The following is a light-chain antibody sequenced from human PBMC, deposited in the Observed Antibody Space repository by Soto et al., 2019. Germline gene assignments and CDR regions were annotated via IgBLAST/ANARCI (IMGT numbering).Light chain of an antibody. CDR2: TAS. J-gene: IGKJ4*01. CDR3: QQSNSFPPLT. V-gene: IGKV1-12*01. Sequence: DLQMTQSPSSVSASVGERVTITCRASQGISRWLAWYQQKPGKAPKLLIYTASSLQSGVPSRFSGSGSGTDFTLTINSLQPEDFATYYCQQSNSFPPLTFGGGTKVEIK. CDR1: QGISRW.